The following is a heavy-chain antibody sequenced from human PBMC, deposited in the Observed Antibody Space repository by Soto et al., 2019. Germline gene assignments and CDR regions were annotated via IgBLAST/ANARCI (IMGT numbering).Heavy chain of an antibody. CDR1: GFTVSSNY. CDR2: IYSDGTT. J-gene: IGHJ6*02. Sequence: PEGSLRLSCAASGFTVSSNYMSWVRQAPGKGLEWVSVIYSDGTTYYADSVKGRFTISRDNSKNMLYLQMNSLRAEDTAVYYCARDRSGSSGYYGMDVWGQGTTVTVSS. V-gene: IGHV3-53*01. D-gene: IGHD3-10*01. CDR3: ARDRSGSSGYYGMDV.